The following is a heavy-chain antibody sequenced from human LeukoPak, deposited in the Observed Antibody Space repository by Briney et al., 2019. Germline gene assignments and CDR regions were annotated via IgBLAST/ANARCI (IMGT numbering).Heavy chain of an antibody. D-gene: IGHD6-19*01. J-gene: IGHJ4*02. CDR3: AKQRAGSAWFTLDY. CDR2: ISSSSSYI. Sequence: GGSLRLSCAASGFTFSSYSMNWVRQAPGKGLEWVSSISSSSSYIYYADSVKGRFTISRDNAKNSLYLQMNSLRAEDTALYYCAKQRAGSAWFTLDYWGPGTLVTVSS. CDR1: GFTFSSYS. V-gene: IGHV3-21*04.